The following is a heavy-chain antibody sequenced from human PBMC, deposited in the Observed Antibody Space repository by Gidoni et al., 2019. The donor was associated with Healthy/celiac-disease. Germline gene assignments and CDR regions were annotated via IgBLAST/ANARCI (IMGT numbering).Heavy chain of an antibody. CDR1: GYTFTRDG. Sequence: QVHLVQSGAEGKNPGASVKLSGKTSGYTFTRDGISWVRPAPGQVLEWMGWISAYNGNTNYSQNLQGRVTMTTDTATSTAYMELRRLRSDDTAVYYCARSDGDSFAYWGQGTLVTVSS. D-gene: IGHD4-17*01. CDR2: ISAYNGNT. CDR3: ARSDGDSFAY. V-gene: IGHV1-18*01. J-gene: IGHJ4*02.